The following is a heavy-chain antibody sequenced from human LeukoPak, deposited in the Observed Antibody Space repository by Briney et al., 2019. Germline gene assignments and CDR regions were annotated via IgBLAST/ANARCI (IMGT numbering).Heavy chain of an antibody. Sequence: SQTLSLTCTVSGGSISSGGYYWSWIRQHPGKGLEWIGYIYYSGSTYYNPSLKSRVTISVDTSKNQFPLKLSSVTAADTAVYYCARDRYGLLDYWGQGTLVTVSS. CDR2: IYYSGST. CDR3: ARDRYGLLDY. CDR1: GGSISSGGYY. V-gene: IGHV4-31*03. J-gene: IGHJ4*02. D-gene: IGHD5-12*01.